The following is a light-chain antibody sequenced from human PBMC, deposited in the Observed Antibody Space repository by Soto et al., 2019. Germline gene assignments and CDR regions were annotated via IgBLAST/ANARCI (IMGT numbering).Light chain of an antibody. CDR2: EGS. V-gene: IGLV2-23*01. CDR3: CSFAAGSTPYV. Sequence: QSVLIQPASVSGSPGQSITISCTGTSSDVGNYNLVSWYQHHPGKAPKLMIYEGSKRPSGVSNRFSGSKSGNTASLTISGLQAEDEADYYCCSFAAGSTPYVFGTGTKVTVL. CDR1: SSDVGNYNL. J-gene: IGLJ1*01.